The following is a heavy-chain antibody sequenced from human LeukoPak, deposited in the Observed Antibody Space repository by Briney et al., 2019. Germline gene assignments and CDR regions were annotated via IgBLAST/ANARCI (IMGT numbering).Heavy chain of an antibody. V-gene: IGHV3-21*01. CDR3: ARDSLWAFDI. CDR1: GFNFIDYT. D-gene: IGHD2-21*01. CDR2: ITSTGRYI. Sequence: PGGSLRLSCAASGFNFIDYTMNWVRQAPGKGLEWVSSITSTGRYIFYADSLKGRFTISRDNAKKSLYLQMNSLRAEDTAVYYCARDSLWAFDIWGRGTMVTVSS. J-gene: IGHJ3*02.